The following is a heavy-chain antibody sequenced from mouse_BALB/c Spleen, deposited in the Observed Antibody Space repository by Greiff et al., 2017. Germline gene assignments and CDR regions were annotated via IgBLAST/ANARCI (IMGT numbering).Heavy chain of an antibody. CDR2: ISYSGST. CDR1: GYSITSDYA. J-gene: IGHJ4*01. D-gene: IGHD2-2*01. Sequence: DVKLQESGPGLVKPSQSLSLTCTVTGYSITSDYAWNWIRQFPGNKLEWMGYISYSGSTSYNPSLKSRISITRDTSKNQFFLQLNSVTTEDTATYYCARGGGYYYAMDYWGQGTSVTVSS. V-gene: IGHV3-2*02. CDR3: ARGGGYYYAMDY.